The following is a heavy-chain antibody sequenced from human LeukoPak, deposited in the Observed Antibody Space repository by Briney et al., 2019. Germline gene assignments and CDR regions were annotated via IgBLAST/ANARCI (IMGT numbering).Heavy chain of an antibody. V-gene: IGHV3-23*01. CDR3: ARVSQSSSFIYMDV. CDR1: GFTFSSYG. J-gene: IGHJ6*03. CDR2: ISGSGGST. Sequence: RSGGSLRLSCAASGFTFSSYGMSWVRQAPGKGLEWVSAISGSGGSTYYADSVKGRFTISRDNSKNTLYLQMSSLRAEDTAVYYCARVSQSSSFIYMDVWGKGTTVTVSS. D-gene: IGHD6-13*01.